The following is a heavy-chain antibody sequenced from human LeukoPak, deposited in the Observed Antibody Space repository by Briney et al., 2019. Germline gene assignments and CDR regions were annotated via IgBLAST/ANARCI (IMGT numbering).Heavy chain of an antibody. D-gene: IGHD5-12*01. J-gene: IGHJ3*02. V-gene: IGHV3-33*01. Sequence: PGGSLRLSCAASGFTFSSYGMHWVRQAPGKGLEWVAVIWYDGSNKYYADSVKGRFTISRDNSKNTLYLQMNSLRAEDTAVYYCARDGWATAYDAFDIWGQGTMVTVSS. CDR3: ARDGWATAYDAFDI. CDR1: GFTFSSYG. CDR2: IWYDGSNK.